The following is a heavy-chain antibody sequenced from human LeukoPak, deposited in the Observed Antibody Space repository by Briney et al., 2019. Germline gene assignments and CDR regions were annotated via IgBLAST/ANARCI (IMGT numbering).Heavy chain of an antibody. D-gene: IGHD4-17*01. CDR2: ISSSRTTT. J-gene: IGHJ6*02. Sequence: GGSLRLSCAASGFIFSTYSMNWVRQAPGKGLEWVSYISSSRTTTFYTDSVKGRFTISRDNAKNSLYLQMNSLGVEDTAVYYCARGPYGDYDSYYGVDVWGQGTTVTVS. CDR3: ARGPYGDYDSYYGVDV. CDR1: GFIFSTYS. V-gene: IGHV3-48*01.